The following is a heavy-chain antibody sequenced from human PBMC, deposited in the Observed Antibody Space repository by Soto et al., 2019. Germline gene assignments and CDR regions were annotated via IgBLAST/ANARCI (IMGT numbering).Heavy chain of an antibody. D-gene: IGHD3-3*01. Sequence: PSETLSLTCAVYGGSFSGYYWSWIRQPPGKGLEWIGEINHSGSTNYNPSLKSRVTISVDTSKNQFSLKLSSVTAADTAVYYCAREKCRGLRFLEWLSHYYYYGRDVWGQGTKVTL. CDR1: GGSFSGYY. CDR3: AREKCRGLRFLEWLSHYYYYGRDV. V-gene: IGHV4-34*01. CDR2: INHSGST. J-gene: IGHJ6*02.